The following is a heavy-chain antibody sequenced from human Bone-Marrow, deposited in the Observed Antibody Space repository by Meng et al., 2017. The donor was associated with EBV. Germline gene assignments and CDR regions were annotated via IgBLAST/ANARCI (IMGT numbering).Heavy chain of an antibody. CDR2: IIPIFGTA. Sequence: QVQRGQFRAEVKKLGSSVKVSCKASGGTFSSYAISWVRQAPGQGLEWMGGIIPIFGTANYAQKFQGRVTITADKSTSTAYMELSSLRSEDTAVYYCARAHRERYSYYFDYWGQGTLVTSPQ. V-gene: IGHV1-69*06. D-gene: IGHD1-1*01. CDR1: GGTFSSYA. CDR3: ARAHRERYSYYFDY. J-gene: IGHJ4*02.